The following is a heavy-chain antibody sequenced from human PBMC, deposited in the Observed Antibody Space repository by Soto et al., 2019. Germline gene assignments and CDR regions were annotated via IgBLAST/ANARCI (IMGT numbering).Heavy chain of an antibody. J-gene: IGHJ4*02. Sequence: SSETLCLTCTVSGVSISSYYWSWIRQPPGKGLEWIGYIYYSGSTNYNPSLKSRVTISVDTSKNQFSLKLSSVTAADTAVYYCARGFYDSSGYYRFDYWGQGTLVTVSS. CDR3: ARGFYDSSGYYRFDY. D-gene: IGHD3-22*01. V-gene: IGHV4-59*01. CDR2: IYYSGST. CDR1: GVSISSYY.